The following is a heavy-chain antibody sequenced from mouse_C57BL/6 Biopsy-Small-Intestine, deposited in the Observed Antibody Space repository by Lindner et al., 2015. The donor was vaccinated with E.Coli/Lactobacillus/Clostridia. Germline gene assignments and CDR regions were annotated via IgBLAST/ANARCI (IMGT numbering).Heavy chain of an antibody. CDR3: ASHYYGLSWFAY. J-gene: IGHJ3*01. CDR2: ISSGGNYT. CDR1: GFTFSTYG. V-gene: IGHV5-6*01. Sequence: EVQLQESGGDLVKPGGSLKLSCAASGFTFSTYGMSWVRQTPDKRLEWVATISSGGNYTYYPDSVKGRFTISRDNAKNTLYLQMSSPKSEDRAMYYCASHYYGLSWFAYWGQGTLVTVSA. D-gene: IGHD1-1*01.